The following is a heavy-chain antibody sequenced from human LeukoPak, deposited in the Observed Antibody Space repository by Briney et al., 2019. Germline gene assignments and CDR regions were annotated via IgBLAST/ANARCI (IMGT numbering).Heavy chain of an antibody. V-gene: IGHV4-59*11. Sequence: SETLSLTCTVSGGSISSHYWSWIRQPPGKGLEWIGYIYYSGSTNYNPSLKSRVTISVDTSKNQFSLKLSSVTAADTAVYYCARGYLWSGPLTSNWFDPWGQGTLVTVSS. J-gene: IGHJ5*02. D-gene: IGHD3-3*01. CDR1: GGSISSHY. CDR3: ARGYLWSGPLTSNWFDP. CDR2: IYYSGST.